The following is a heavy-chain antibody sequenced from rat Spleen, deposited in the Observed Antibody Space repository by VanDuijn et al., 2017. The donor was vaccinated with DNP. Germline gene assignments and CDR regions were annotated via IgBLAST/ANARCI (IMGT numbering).Heavy chain of an antibody. D-gene: IGHD4-3*01. V-gene: IGHV5-58*01. CDR1: GFTFSSYW. J-gene: IGHJ2*01. CDR2: INGDGGST. Sequence: EVQLVETGGGLVQPGRSRKLSCVASGFTFSSYWMYWIRQAPGKGLEWVAAINGDGGSTYYPDSVKGRFTISRDNAENTVYLQMNSLRSEDTATYYCVKGGYYYFDYWGQGVMVSVSS. CDR3: VKGGYYYFDY.